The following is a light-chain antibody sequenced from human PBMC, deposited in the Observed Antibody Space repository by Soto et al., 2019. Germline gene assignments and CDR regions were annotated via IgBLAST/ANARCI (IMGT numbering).Light chain of an antibody. V-gene: IGLV2-14*01. CDR2: DVT. CDR1: TSDVGLYNY. J-gene: IGLJ1*01. CDR3: FSYRSNTTHV. Sequence: QSVLTQPASVSGSPGQSITIPCAGTTSDVGLYNYVSWYQLHPGKAPKVMIYDVTNRPSGVSNRFSGSKSGSTASLTISGLQAEAEADYYCFSYRSNTTHVFGTGTKVTVL.